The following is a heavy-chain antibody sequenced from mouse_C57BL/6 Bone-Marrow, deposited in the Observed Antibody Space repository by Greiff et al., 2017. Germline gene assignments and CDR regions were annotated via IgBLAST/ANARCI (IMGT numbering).Heavy chain of an antibody. CDR3: ARNYDGYPWFAY. D-gene: IGHD2-3*01. V-gene: IGHV1-52*01. Sequence: VQLQQPGAELVRPGSSVKLSCKASGYTFTSYWMHWVKQRPIQGLEWIGNIDPSDSETHYNQKFKDKATLTVDKSSSTAYMKLSSLTSEDSAVYYCARNYDGYPWFAYWGQGTLVTVSA. CDR1: GYTFTSYW. CDR2: IDPSDSET. J-gene: IGHJ3*01.